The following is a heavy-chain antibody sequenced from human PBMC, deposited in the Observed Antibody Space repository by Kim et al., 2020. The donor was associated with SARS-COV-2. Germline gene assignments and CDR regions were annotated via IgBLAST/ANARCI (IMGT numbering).Heavy chain of an antibody. V-gene: IGHV1-69*01. J-gene: IGHJ4*02. D-gene: IGHD6-13*01. CDR3: ARPGIAAAATGY. Sequence: NYAQKFQGRVTITADESTSTAYMELSSLRSEDTAVYYCARPGIAAAATGYWGQGTLVTVSS.